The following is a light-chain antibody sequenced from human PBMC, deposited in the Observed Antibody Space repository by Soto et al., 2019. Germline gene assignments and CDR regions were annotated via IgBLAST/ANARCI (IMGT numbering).Light chain of an antibody. CDR1: QSVSNSY. V-gene: IGKV3-20*01. J-gene: IGKJ1*01. CDR2: GAS. CDR3: QQYGSSPWT. Sequence: EIVLTQSPGTLSLSPGERATLSCRASQSVSNSYIAWYQQKPGQAPRLLIYGASSRATGIPDRFSGSGSGTDFTLTISGLEPEDFAVYCCQQYGSSPWTFGHGTKVEIK.